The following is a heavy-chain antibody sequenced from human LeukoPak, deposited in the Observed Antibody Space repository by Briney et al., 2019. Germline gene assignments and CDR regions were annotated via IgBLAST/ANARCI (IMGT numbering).Heavy chain of an antibody. D-gene: IGHD4-23*01. CDR1: GFTFTSSA. CDR3: ARVWEYGGNQQNWFDP. CDR2: IVVGSGNT. J-gene: IGHJ5*02. V-gene: IGHV1-58*01. Sequence: ASVKVSCKASGFTFTSSAVQWVRQARGQRLEWIGWIVVGSGNTNYAQKFQERVTITRDMSTSTAYMELRSLRSDDTAVYYCARVWEYGGNQQNWFDPWGQGTLVTVSS.